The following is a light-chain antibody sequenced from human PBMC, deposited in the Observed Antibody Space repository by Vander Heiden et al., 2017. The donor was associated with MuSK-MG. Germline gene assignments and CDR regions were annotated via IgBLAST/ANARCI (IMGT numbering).Light chain of an antibody. CDR3: AAWDDSLSGVV. J-gene: IGLJ2*01. V-gene: IGLV1-47*02. CDR2: SNN. Sequence: QSVITHTASASGTAGQRVTTSCSQSPANTGRNYVYWYQQLPGTAPKLIIYSNNQRPSGVHDRFSGSKSGTSASLAISGLRSEDEADYYCAAWDDSLSGVVFGGGTKLTVL. CDR1: PANTGRNY.